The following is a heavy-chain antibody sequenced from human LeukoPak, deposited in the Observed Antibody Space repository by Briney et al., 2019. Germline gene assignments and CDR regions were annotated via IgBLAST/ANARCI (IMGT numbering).Heavy chain of an antibody. D-gene: IGHD3-22*01. CDR2: ISYDGSNK. J-gene: IGHJ4*02. CDR3: ARVGYDSSDFDY. V-gene: IGHV3-30*03. CDR1: GFTFSSYG. Sequence: QPGRSLRLSCAASGFTFSSYGMHWVRQAPGKGLEWVAVISYDGSNKYYADSVKGRFTISRDNSKNTLYLQMNSLRAEDTAVYYCARVGYDSSDFDYWGQGTLVTVSS.